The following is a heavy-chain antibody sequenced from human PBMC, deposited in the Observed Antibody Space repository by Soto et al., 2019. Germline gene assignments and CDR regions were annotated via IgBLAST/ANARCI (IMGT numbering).Heavy chain of an antibody. D-gene: IGHD3-3*01. CDR3: AHLVTADDSEYFDF. J-gene: IGHJ4*02. CDR1: GFSLNTPGGG. CDR2: IYWDDDK. V-gene: IGHV2-5*02. Sequence: QITLRASGPTVVKPTQTLTLTCTFSGFSLNTPGGGVGWIRQPPGKALEWVALIYWDDDKRYNPSLKRRLVITKDSSKNQVVLTMTNVDPVDSATYYCAHLVTADDSEYFDFWGQGTMVPVSP.